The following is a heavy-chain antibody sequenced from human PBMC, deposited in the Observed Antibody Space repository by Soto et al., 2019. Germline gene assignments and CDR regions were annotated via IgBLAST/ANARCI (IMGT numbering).Heavy chain of an antibody. CDR2: ISYDGSNK. Sequence: QVQLVESGGGVVQPGRSLRLSCAASGFTFSSYAMHWVRQAPGKGLEWVAVISYDGSNKYYADSVKGRFTISRDNXKNTLYLQMNSLRAEDTAVYYCARGVQWLGREIDYWGQGTLVTVSS. J-gene: IGHJ4*02. V-gene: IGHV3-30-3*01. CDR3: ARGVQWLGREIDY. D-gene: IGHD6-19*01. CDR1: GFTFSSYA.